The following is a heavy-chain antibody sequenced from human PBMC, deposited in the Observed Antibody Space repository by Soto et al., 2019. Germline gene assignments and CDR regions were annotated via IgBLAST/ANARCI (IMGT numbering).Heavy chain of an antibody. V-gene: IGHV3-33*01. CDR3: ARSAWEQGEGNAFDI. J-gene: IGHJ3*02. CDR1: GFTFSSYG. CDR2: IWYDGSNK. D-gene: IGHD1-26*01. Sequence: GGSLRLSCAASGFTFSSYGMHWVRQAPGKGLEWVAVIWYDGSNKYYADSVKGRFTISRDNSKNTLYLQMNSLRAEDTAVYYCARSAWEQGEGNAFDIWGQGTMVTVSS.